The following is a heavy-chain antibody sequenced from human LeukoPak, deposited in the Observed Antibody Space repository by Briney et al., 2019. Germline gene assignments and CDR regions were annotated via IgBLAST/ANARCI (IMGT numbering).Heavy chain of an antibody. J-gene: IGHJ6*02. CDR1: GGSISGYY. Sequence: SETLSLTCTVSGGSISGYYWSWIRQPPGKGLEWVGYIYDSGSTNYNPSLKSRVTISVDTSKNQFSLKLSSVTAADMAVYYCARVGGTNYYYYGMDVWGQGTTVTVSS. D-gene: IGHD3-10*01. CDR2: IYDSGST. CDR3: ARVGGTNYYYYGMDV. V-gene: IGHV4-59*01.